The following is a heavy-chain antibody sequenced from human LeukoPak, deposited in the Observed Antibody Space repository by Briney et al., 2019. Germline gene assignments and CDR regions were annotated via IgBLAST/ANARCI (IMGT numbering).Heavy chain of an antibody. CDR3: TRELVSSGTGYFDL. D-gene: IGHD3-10*02. J-gene: IGHJ2*01. V-gene: IGHV3-23*01. CDR1: GFTFGTFG. CDR2: ITGSSTWT. Sequence: GGSLRHSCEASGFTFGTFGIAWVRQSPGKGLQWVSGITGSSTWTYYAASVKGRFTVSRDNSQNTLHLQMNSLRADDTAVYYCTRELVSSGTGYFDLWGRGTLVTVSS.